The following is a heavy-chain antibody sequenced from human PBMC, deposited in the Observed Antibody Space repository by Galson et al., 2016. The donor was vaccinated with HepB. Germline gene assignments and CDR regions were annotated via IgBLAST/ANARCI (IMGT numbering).Heavy chain of an antibody. Sequence: SLRLSCAASGFNFSLYDMHWVRQVTGKGLEWVSAIATTGDTYYPGSVKGRFTVSRENAKNSMFLQMNSLRVGDTAVYYRARAPKGGGYGLDVWGKGTTVTVSS. CDR2: IATTGDT. J-gene: IGHJ6*04. CDR3: ARAPKGGGYGLDV. D-gene: IGHD3-16*01. V-gene: IGHV3-13*04. CDR1: GFNFSLYD.